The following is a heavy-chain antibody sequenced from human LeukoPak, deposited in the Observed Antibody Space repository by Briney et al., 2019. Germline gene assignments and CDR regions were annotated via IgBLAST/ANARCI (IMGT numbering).Heavy chain of an antibody. D-gene: IGHD4-17*01. CDR1: GGSISDYH. Sequence: SETLSLTCTVSGGSISDYHWTWIRQPPGKGLEWLGYIYYSGTTNYNPSLKSRVTMSADTSKNHFSLKLSSVTAADTAVYYCARHAPYGDFDYWGQGTLVTVSS. J-gene: IGHJ4*02. CDR3: ARHAPYGDFDY. V-gene: IGHV4-59*08. CDR2: IYYSGTT.